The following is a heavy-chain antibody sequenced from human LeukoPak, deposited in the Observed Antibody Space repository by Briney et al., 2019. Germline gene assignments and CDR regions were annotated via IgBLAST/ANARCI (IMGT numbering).Heavy chain of an antibody. J-gene: IGHJ4*02. D-gene: IGHD6-19*01. Sequence: SVKVSCKACGGTFSSYAISWVRQAPGQGLEWMGRAIPILGIANYAHKFQGRVTITADKSTSTAYMELSSLRSEDTAVYYCASEKAVAAGGVSGYYFDYWGQGTLVTVSS. CDR2: AIPILGIA. CDR1: GGTFSSYA. V-gene: IGHV1-69*04. CDR3: ASEKAVAAGGVSGYYFDY.